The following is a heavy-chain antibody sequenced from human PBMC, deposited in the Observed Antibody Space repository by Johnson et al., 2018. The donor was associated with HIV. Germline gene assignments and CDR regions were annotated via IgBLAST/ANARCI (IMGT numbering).Heavy chain of an antibody. V-gene: IGHV3-33*06. CDR3: AKVRWELSSIGALDI. CDR2: IWYDGSNK. J-gene: IGHJ3*02. Sequence: QVLLVESGGGLVHPGGSLRLSCAASGFTFSSYGMHWVRQAPGKGLEWVAVIWYDGSNKYYADSVKGRFTISRDNSKNTLYLQMNSLRAEDTAVYYCAKVRWELSSIGALDIWGQGTMVTVSS. CDR1: GFTFSSYG. D-gene: IGHD1-26*01.